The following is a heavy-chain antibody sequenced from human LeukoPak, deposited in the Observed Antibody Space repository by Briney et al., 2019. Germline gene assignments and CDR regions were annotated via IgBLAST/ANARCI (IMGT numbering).Heavy chain of an antibody. Sequence: PGGSLRLSCAASGFTFRTYGMHWVRQAPGQGLEWVAIIWYDGSDKYYADSVKGRFAISRDNSKNTLYLQMNSLQVEDTAVYYCAREGGQQLGSFDYWGQGTLVTVTS. CDR3: AREGGQQLGSFDY. J-gene: IGHJ4*02. D-gene: IGHD6-13*01. V-gene: IGHV3-33*01. CDR1: GFTFRTYG. CDR2: IWYDGSDK.